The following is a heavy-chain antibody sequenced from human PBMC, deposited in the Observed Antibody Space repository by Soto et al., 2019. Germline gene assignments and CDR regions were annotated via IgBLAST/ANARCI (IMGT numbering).Heavy chain of an antibody. J-gene: IGHJ4*02. CDR1: GGSISSGGYY. V-gene: IGHV4-31*03. Sequence: PSETLSLTCTVSGGSISSGGYYWSWIRQHPGKGLEWIGYIYYSGSTYYNPSLKSRVTISVDTSKNQFSLKLSSVTAADTAVYYCARIRPTGGRKNQVFVYWGQGTLVTVSS. D-gene: IGHD2-15*01. CDR2: IYYSGST. CDR3: ARIRPTGGRKNQVFVY.